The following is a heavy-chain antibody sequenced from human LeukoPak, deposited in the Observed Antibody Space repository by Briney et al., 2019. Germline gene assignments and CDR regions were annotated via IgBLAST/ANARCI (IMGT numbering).Heavy chain of an antibody. CDR1: GYTFTGYY. CDR2: INPNSGGT. J-gene: IGHJ1*01. Sequence: ASVKVSCKASGYTFTGYYMHWVRQAPGQGLEWMGWINPNSGGTNYAQKFQGRVTMTRNTSISTAYMGLSSLRSEDTAVYYCARVGSSSWYLAEYFQHWGQGTLVTVSS. V-gene: IGHV1-2*02. D-gene: IGHD6-13*01. CDR3: ARVGSSSWYLAEYFQH.